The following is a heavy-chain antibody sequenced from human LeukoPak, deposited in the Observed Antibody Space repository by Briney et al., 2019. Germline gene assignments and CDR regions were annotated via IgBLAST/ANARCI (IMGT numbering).Heavy chain of an antibody. D-gene: IGHD2-15*01. V-gene: IGHV3-30*03. CDR3: ARLNYCSGGSCYTSFFDY. CDR2: ISYDGSNK. J-gene: IGHJ4*02. CDR1: GFTFSSYG. Sequence: PGRSLRLSCAASGFTFSSYGMHWVRQASGKGLEWVAVISYDGSNKYYADSVKGRFTISRDNSKNTLYLQMNSLRAEDTAVYYCARLNYCSGGSCYTSFFDYWGQGTLVTVSS.